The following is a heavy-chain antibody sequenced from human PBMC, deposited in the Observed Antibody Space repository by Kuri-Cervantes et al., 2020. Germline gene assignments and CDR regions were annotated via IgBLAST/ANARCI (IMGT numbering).Heavy chain of an antibody. Sequence: GGSLRLSCAASGFTFDDYAMHWVRQAPGKGLEWVAVISYDGSNKYYADSVKGRFTISRDNSKNTLYLQMNSLRAEDTAVYYCARDGYCSSTSCPSFDYWGQGTLVTVSS. D-gene: IGHD2-2*03. CDR3: ARDGYCSSTSCPSFDY. J-gene: IGHJ4*02. CDR2: ISYDGSNK. V-gene: IGHV3-30*01. CDR1: GFTFDDYA.